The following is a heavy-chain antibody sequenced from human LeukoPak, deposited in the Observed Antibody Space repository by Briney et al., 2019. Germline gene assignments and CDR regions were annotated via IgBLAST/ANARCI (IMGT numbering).Heavy chain of an antibody. CDR3: ARDLGASRIAVASGFDY. CDR1: GFTFSRYG. V-gene: IGHV3-33*07. Sequence: PGGSLRLSCAASGFTFSRYGMYWVRQAPGKGLEWVAVIWFDGGNQYYADSVKGRFTISRDNSKNTLYLQMNSLRAEDTAVYYCARDLGASRIAVASGFDYWGQGTLVTVSS. CDR2: IWFDGGNQ. J-gene: IGHJ4*02. D-gene: IGHD6-19*01.